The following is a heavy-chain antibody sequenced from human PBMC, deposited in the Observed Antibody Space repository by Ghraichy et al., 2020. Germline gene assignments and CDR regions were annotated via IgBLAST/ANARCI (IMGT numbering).Heavy chain of an antibody. V-gene: IGHV3-7*03. CDR2: IKPDGSEN. D-gene: IGHD5-24*01. CDR3: ARDRAYKCFDY. CDR1: GFNFTASW. Sequence: GGSLRRSCAASGFNFTASWMNWVRQAPGKGLEWVAGIKPDGSENYHVDSVEGRFTISRDNAKNSLYLQMNSLRVEDTAVYYCARDRAYKCFDYWGQGILVSVSS. J-gene: IGHJ4*02.